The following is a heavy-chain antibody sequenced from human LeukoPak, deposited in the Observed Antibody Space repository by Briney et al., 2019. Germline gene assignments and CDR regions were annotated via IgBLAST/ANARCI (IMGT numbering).Heavy chain of an antibody. CDR2: IYYSGST. J-gene: IGHJ4*02. Sequence: SETLSLTCAVSGGSISSASNYWGWIRQPPGKGLEWIGTIYYSGSTYYNPSLKSRVTISIDTSKNQFSLRLSSVTAADTAVFYCARSTDGTTSSGWYEDYWGQGTLVTVSS. CDR3: ARSTDGTTSSGWYEDY. CDR1: GGSISSASNY. V-gene: IGHV4-39*01. D-gene: IGHD6-19*01.